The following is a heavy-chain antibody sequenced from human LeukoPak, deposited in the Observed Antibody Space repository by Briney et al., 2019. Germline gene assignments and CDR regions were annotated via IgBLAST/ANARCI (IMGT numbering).Heavy chain of an antibody. J-gene: IGHJ5*02. Sequence: TSETLSLTCTVSGGSISNSSSYWGWIRQPPGRGLEWIGSIYHSGSTYYNPSLKSRVTISVDTSKNQFSLKLSSVTAADTAVYYCARDRLSARYNWFDPWGQGTLVTVSS. CDR2: IYHSGST. V-gene: IGHV4-39*07. CDR1: GGSISNSSSY. CDR3: ARDRLSARYNWFDP.